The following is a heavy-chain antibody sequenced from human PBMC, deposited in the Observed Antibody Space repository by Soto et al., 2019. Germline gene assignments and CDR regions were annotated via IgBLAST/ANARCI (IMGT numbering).Heavy chain of an antibody. CDR1: GFTFSSYG. D-gene: IGHD3-10*01. CDR2: ISYDGSNK. J-gene: IGHJ6*01. Sequence: SLRLSCAASGFTFSSYGMHWVRQAPGKGLAWVAVISYDGSNKYYADSVKRRFNNSRDNSKNTLYLKMKSLRAEDTAVYYCAKDVYYYGSGSYYNRYYYYGMDV. V-gene: IGHV3-30*18. CDR3: AKDVYYYGSGSYYNRYYYYGMDV.